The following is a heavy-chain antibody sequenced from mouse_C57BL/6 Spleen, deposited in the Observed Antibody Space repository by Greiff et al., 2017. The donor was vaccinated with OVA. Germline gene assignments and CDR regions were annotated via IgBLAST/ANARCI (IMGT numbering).Heavy chain of an antibody. D-gene: IGHD1-1*01. Sequence: VQLQQSGAELVRPGASVKLSCTASGFNIKDDYMHWVKQRPEPCLEWLGWLDPENGDTESASKFQGKATITADTSSNTAYLQLSSLTSEDTAVYYCTTTYYYGSSSSYWYFDVWGTGTTVTVSS. J-gene: IGHJ1*03. V-gene: IGHV14-4*01. CDR2: LDPENGDT. CDR1: GFNIKDDY. CDR3: TTTYYYGSSSSYWYFDV.